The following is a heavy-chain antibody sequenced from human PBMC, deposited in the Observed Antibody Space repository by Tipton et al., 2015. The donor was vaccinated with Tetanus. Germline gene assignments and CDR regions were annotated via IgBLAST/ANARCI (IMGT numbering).Heavy chain of an antibody. CDR1: DGPVSSGGHY. CDR3: ARAELRRGFSGYLYYDL. CDR2: IYYSGTT. Sequence: TLSLTCTVSDGPVSSGGHYWGWVRQLPGKGLEWIGCIYYSGTTYYNPPLRSRLSISVDTSKNQFSLSLASVTAADTAIYYCARAELRRGFSGYLYYDLWGRGILVTVSS. V-gene: IGHV4-31*03. D-gene: IGHD5-12*01. J-gene: IGHJ2*01.